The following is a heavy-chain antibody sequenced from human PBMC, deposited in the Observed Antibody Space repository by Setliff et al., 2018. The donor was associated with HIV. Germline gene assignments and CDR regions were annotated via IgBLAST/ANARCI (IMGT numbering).Heavy chain of an antibody. J-gene: IGHJ4*02. V-gene: IGHV4-59*12. CDR2: IYFTGSS. Sequence: SETLSLTCTVSGGSISTYYWSWIRQPPGKGLEWIGSIYFTGSSDNNPSLKSRVTLSVDTSKNQISLKLSSVTAADTAMYYCARRMAAGTFDYWGQGTLVTVSS. CDR1: GGSISTYY. D-gene: IGHD6-13*01. CDR3: ARRMAAGTFDY.